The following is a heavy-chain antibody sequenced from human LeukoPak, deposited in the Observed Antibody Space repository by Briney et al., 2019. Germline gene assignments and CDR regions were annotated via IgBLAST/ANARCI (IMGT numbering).Heavy chain of an antibody. CDR1: GGSISSGGYY. D-gene: IGHD3-16*01. CDR2: IYYSGST. V-gene: IGHV4-31*03. Sequence: SETLSLTCTVSGGSISSGGYYWSWIRQHPGKGLEWIGYIYYSGSTYYNPSLKSRVTISVDTSKNQFSLKLSSVTAADTAVYYCARGLGGLRLGELKNFDYWGRGTLVTVSS. J-gene: IGHJ4*02. CDR3: ARGLGGLRLGELKNFDY.